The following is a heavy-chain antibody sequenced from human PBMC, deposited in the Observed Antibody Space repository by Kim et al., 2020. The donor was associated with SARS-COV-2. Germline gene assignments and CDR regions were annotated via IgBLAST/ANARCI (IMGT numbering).Heavy chain of an antibody. CDR3: ARDNGMAAPGAYHYYAMDV. J-gene: IGHJ6*02. V-gene: IGHV4-59*01. CDR1: GGSISGFY. D-gene: IGHD6-13*01. Sequence: SETLSLNCTVSGGSISGFYWSWARRPPGRGLEWIGYVYSTGSVDYNPSLRGRVVISIDTSKNQLSLRLSSVTAADTAVYFCARDNGMAAPGAYHYYAMDVWGQGTTVTVSS. CDR2: VYSTGSV.